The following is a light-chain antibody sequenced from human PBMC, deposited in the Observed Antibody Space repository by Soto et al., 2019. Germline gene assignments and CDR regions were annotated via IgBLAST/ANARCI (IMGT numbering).Light chain of an antibody. CDR2: GAS. Sequence: EIVLTQSPGTLSLSPGERATLSCRASQSLSSSFLAWYQQKPGQAPRLLLYGASSRATGIPDRFSGSGSGRDFTLTISRLEPEDSAVYYCQQYGTSPFTFGGGTKVEIK. V-gene: IGKV3-20*01. CDR3: QQYGTSPFT. CDR1: QSLSSSF. J-gene: IGKJ4*01.